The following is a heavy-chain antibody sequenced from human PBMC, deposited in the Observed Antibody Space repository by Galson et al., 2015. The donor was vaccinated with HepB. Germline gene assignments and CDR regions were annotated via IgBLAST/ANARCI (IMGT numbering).Heavy chain of an antibody. CDR1: GGTFSSYA. J-gene: IGHJ6*02. CDR3: ARTIRAAARKYNYGMDV. CDR2: IIPIFAIG. Sequence: SVKVSCKASGGTFSSYAISWVRQAPGQGLEWMGGIIPIFAIGNHAQKFQGRVTITADESTSTAYMELSSLRSEDTAVYYCARTIRAAARKYNYGMDVWGQGTTVTVSS. D-gene: IGHD6-13*01. V-gene: IGHV1-69*13.